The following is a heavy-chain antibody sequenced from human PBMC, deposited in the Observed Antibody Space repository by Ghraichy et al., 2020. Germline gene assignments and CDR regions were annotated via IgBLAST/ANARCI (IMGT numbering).Heavy chain of an antibody. V-gene: IGHV3-74*01. CDR1: GFTFSSYW. Sequence: GGSLRLSCAASGFTFSSYWMHWVRQAPGKGLVWVSRINSDGSSTSYADSVKGRFTISRDNAKNTLYLQMNSLRAEDTAVYYCARATSTYYYDSSGYYPWGQGTLVTVSS. CDR2: INSDGSST. CDR3: ARATSTYYYDSSGYYP. D-gene: IGHD3-22*01. J-gene: IGHJ5*02.